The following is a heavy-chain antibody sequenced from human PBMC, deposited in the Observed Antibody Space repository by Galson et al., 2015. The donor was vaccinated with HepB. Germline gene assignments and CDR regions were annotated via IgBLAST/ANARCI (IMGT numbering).Heavy chain of an antibody. Sequence: SLRLSCAASGFTFRNYAMHWVRQAPGEGLEWISIIYSGRSTYYADSVKGRFTISRDNSKNTLYLQMNSLRAEDTAVYYCARPRDSSGYSDYFDYWGQGTLVIVSS. CDR2: IYSGRST. D-gene: IGHD3-22*01. J-gene: IGHJ4*02. V-gene: IGHV3-66*04. CDR1: GFTFRNYA. CDR3: ARPRDSSGYSDYFDY.